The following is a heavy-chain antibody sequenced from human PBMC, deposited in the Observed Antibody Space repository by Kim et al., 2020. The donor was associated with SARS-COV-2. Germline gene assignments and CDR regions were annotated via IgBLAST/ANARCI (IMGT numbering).Heavy chain of an antibody. CDR3: ATSTYYYGSGSYPVFDY. J-gene: IGHJ4*02. V-gene: IGHV3-11*06. Sequence: VKGRFTISRDNAKNSLYLQMNSLRAEDTAVYYCATSTYYYGSGSYPVFDYWGQGTLVTVSS. D-gene: IGHD3-10*01.